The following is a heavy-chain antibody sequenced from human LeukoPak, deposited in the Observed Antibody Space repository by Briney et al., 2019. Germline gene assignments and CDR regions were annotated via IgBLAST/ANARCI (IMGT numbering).Heavy chain of an antibody. V-gene: IGHV3-13*01. CDR3: AKGIAVAGDFDY. CDR1: GFTFSSYD. J-gene: IGHJ4*02. CDR2: IGTAGDT. D-gene: IGHD6-19*01. Sequence: GGSLRLSCAASGFTFSSYDMHWVRQATGKGLEWVSAIGTAGDTYYPSSVKGRFTISRDNSKNTLYLQMNSLRAEDTAVYYCAKGIAVAGDFDYWGQGTLVIVSS.